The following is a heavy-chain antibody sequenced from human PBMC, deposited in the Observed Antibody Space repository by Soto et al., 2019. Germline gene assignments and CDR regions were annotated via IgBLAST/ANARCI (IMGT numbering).Heavy chain of an antibody. D-gene: IGHD2-21*02. CDR3: ARSGDSPLYWYFDL. Sequence: QVQLVQSGAEVKKPGASVKVSCKASGYTFTGYYMHWVRQAPGQGLEWMGWINPNSGGTNYAQKLQGWVTMTRDTSISTAYMELSRLRSDDTAVYYCARSGDSPLYWYFDLWGRGTLVTVSS. V-gene: IGHV1-2*04. CDR2: INPNSGGT. J-gene: IGHJ2*01. CDR1: GYTFTGYY.